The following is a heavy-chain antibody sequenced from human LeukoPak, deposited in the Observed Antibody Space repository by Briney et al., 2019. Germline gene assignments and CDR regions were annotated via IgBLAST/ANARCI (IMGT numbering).Heavy chain of an antibody. CDR3: AKSYSSSWYGKYYFDY. CDR1: GFTFSSYA. Sequence: PGGSLRLSCAASGFTFSSYAMSWVRQAPGKGLEWVSAISGSGGSTYYADSVKGRFTISRDNSKNTLYLQMNSLRAEDTAVYYCAKSYSSSWYGKYYFDYWGQGTLVTVSS. D-gene: IGHD6-13*01. J-gene: IGHJ4*02. CDR2: ISGSGGST. V-gene: IGHV3-23*01.